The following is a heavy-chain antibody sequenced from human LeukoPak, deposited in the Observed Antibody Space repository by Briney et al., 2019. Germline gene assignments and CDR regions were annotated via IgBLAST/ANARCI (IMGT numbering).Heavy chain of an antibody. CDR3: ARVRWGGLYYFDY. D-gene: IGHD3-16*01. J-gene: IGHJ4*02. V-gene: IGHV3-74*01. CDR2: INSDGRKT. CDR1: GFTFSSYW. Sequence: GRSLRLSCAASGFTFSSYWMHWVRQAPGKGLVGVSRINSDGRKTNYADSVKGRFTISRDNAKNTLYLQMNSLRAEDTAVYYCARVRWGGLYYFDYWGQGTLVTVSS.